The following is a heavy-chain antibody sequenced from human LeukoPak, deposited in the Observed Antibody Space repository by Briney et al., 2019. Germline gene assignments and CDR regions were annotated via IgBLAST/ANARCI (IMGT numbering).Heavy chain of an antibody. D-gene: IGHD6-19*01. CDR2: INPNSGGT. CDR3: ARATRRSGIAVPGGWFDP. Sequence: ASVKVSCKASGYTFTSYYMHWVRQAPGQGLEWMGWINPNSGGTNYAQKFQGRVTMTRDTSISTAYMELSRLRSDDTAVYYCARATRRSGIAVPGGWFDPWGQGTLVTVSS. V-gene: IGHV1-2*02. J-gene: IGHJ5*02. CDR1: GYTFTSYY.